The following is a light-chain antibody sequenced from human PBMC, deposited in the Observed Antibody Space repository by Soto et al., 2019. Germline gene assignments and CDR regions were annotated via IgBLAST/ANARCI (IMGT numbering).Light chain of an antibody. J-gene: IGLJ1*01. CDR2: SND. CDR3: AAWDDSLNGLV. Sequence: QAVVTQPPSASGTPGQRVTISCSGSSSNIGRNTVDWYQHLPGTAPKLLIYSNDQRPSGVPDRFSGSKSGTSSSLAISGLQSVDEADYYCAAWDDSLNGLVFGTGTKLTVL. V-gene: IGLV1-44*01. CDR1: SSNIGRNT.